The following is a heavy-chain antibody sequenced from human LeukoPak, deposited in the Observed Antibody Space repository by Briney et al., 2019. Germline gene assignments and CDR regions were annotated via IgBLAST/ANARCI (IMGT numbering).Heavy chain of an antibody. CDR2: INPSGGST. CDR3: ARGVRAKLPVRVGPAATFYYYYGMDV. J-gene: IGHJ6*02. Sequence: PRASVKVSCKASGYTFTSYYMHWVRQAPGQGLEWMGIINPSGGSTSYAQKFQGRVTMTRNTSISTAYMELSSLRSEDTAVYYCARGVRAKLPVRVGPAATFYYYYGMDVWGQGTTVTVSS. V-gene: IGHV1-46*01. D-gene: IGHD2-2*01. CDR1: GYTFTSYY.